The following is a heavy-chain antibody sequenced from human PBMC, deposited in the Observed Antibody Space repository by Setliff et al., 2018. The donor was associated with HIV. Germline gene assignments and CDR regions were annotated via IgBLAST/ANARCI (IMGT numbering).Heavy chain of an antibody. Sequence: ASVKVSCKASGYSFSTYYMHWVRQDPGQGLEWMGVINPSGGTTRYAQKFQGRVTLTRDTSTNTVYMEVSSLTSEDTAVYYCAREGGTTEGNIVIVTAPFFYLDVWGRGTLVTVS. CDR2: INPSGGTT. CDR1: GYSFSTYY. CDR3: AREGGTTEGNIVIVTAPFFYLDV. D-gene: IGHD2-21*02. J-gene: IGHJ2*01. V-gene: IGHV1-46*01.